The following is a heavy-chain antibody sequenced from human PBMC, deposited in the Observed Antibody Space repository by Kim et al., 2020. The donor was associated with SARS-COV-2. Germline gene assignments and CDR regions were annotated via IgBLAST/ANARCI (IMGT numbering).Heavy chain of an antibody. D-gene: IGHD4-17*01. Sequence: YADSVKGRFTISRDNSKNTLYLQMNSLRAEDTAVYYCARTYGGNYMGYFQHWGQGTLVTVSS. V-gene: IGHV3-30*01. CDR3: ARTYGGNYMGYFQH. J-gene: IGHJ1*01.